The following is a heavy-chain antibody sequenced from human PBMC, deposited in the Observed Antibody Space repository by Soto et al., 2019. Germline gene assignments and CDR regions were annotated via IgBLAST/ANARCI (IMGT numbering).Heavy chain of an antibody. CDR3: ARDCSGGSCSGAFDI. CDR2: INHSGST. J-gene: IGHJ3*02. V-gene: IGHV4-34*01. Sequence: SETLSLTCAVYGGSFSGYYWSWIRQPPGKGLEWIGDINHSGSTNYNPSLKSRVTIPVDTSKNQFSLKLSSVTAADTAVYSCARDCSGGSCSGAFDIWGQGTMVTVSS. CDR1: GGSFSGYY. D-gene: IGHD2-15*01.